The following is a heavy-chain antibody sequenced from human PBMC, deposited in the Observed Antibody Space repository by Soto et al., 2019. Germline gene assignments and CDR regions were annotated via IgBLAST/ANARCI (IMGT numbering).Heavy chain of an antibody. V-gene: IGHV1-3*01. CDR1: GYTFTRYA. CDR2: INAGSGSS. Sequence: ASVKVSCKASGYTFTRYAIHWVRQAPGQGLEWMGWINAGSGSSRYSQNFQGRVTITRDTSASIAYMELNSLVFEDTGVYFCARERAVSANFFDYWGQGTLVTVSS. J-gene: IGHJ4*02. D-gene: IGHD2-21*02. CDR3: ARERAVSANFFDY.